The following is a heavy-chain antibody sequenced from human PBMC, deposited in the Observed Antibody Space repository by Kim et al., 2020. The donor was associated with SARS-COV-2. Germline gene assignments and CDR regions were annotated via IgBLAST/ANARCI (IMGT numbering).Heavy chain of an antibody. CDR2: IYYSGST. CDR1: GGSISSSSYY. J-gene: IGHJ4*02. D-gene: IGHD1-7*01. Sequence: SETLSLTCTVSGGSISSSSYYWGWIRQPPGKGLEWIGCIYYSGSTYYNPTLEIRVTISADTSKNQFSLNVSSVTAADTAVYYCARQSRNYPFDYWGQGTLVTVSS. V-gene: IGHV4-39*01. CDR3: ARQSRNYPFDY.